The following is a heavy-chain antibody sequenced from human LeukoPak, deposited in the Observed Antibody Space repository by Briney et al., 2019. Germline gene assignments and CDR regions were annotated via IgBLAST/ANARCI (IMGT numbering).Heavy chain of an antibody. V-gene: IGHV4-30-4*01. CDR1: GGSISSGDYY. CDR3: ARVRNTWAKPHDAFDI. CDR2: IYYSGST. J-gene: IGHJ3*02. Sequence: SETLSLTCTVSGGSISSGDYYWSWIRQPPGKGLEWIGYIYYSGSTYYNPSLKSRVTISVDTSKNQFSLKLSSVTAADTAVYYCARVRNTWAKPHDAFDIWGQGTMVTVSS. D-gene: IGHD2/OR15-2a*01.